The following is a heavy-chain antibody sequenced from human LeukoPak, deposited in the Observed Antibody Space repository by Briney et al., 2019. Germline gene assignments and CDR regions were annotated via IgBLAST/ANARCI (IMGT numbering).Heavy chain of an antibody. Sequence: GGSLRLSCAASGFTFSSYSMNWVRQAPGKGLEWVSSISSSSSYIYYADSVKGRFTISRDNAKNSLYLQMNSLRAEDTAVYYCARDLIKIGGSTAYGMDVWGQGTTVTVSS. CDR3: ARDLIKIGGSTAYGMDV. V-gene: IGHV3-21*01. D-gene: IGHD2-2*01. CDR1: GFTFSSYS. J-gene: IGHJ6*02. CDR2: ISSSSSYI.